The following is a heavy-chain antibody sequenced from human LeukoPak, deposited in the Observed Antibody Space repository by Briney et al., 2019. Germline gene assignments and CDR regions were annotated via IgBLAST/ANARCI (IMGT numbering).Heavy chain of an antibody. V-gene: IGHV4-34*01. CDR3: ARPVYCSATTCQGQFDY. J-gene: IGHJ4*02. CDR2: IDRRGST. Sequence: SETLSLTCAVYGLSFSGYYLSWIRQSPGKGLEWIGEIDRRGSTNYNPSLKSRVTISIDTSKNQFSLKLSSVTAADTAVYYCARPVYCSATTCQGQFDYWGQGTLATVSS. CDR1: GLSFSGYY. D-gene: IGHD2-2*01.